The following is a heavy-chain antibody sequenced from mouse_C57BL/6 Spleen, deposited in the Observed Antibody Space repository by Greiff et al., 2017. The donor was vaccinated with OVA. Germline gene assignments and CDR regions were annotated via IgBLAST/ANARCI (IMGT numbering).Heavy chain of an antibody. J-gene: IGHJ2*01. D-gene: IGHD1-1*01. CDR1: GFTFSSYA. V-gene: IGHV5-4*01. Sequence: EVKLVESGGGLVKPGGSLKLSCAASGFTFSSYAMSWVRQTPEKRLEWVATISDGGSYTYYPDNVKGRFTISRDNAKNNLYLQMSQLKSEDTAMYYCARDHYYGSSLYYFDYWGQGTTLTVSS. CDR2: ISDGGSYT. CDR3: ARDHYYGSSLYYFDY.